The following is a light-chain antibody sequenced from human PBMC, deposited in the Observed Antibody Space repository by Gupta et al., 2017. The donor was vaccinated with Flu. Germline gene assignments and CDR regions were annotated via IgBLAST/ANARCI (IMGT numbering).Light chain of an antibody. V-gene: IGKV1-39*01. CDR1: EGVGNY. J-gene: IGKJ1*01. CDR2: GAT. CDR3: LQSYMTPRT. Sequence: PACVSASIGDRVTIFCRASEGVGNYVSWYRQKTGTTPKLLIKGATTLQSGVPSRCSGRRSGTNYTLMISNLQPEDFANYFCLQSYMTPRTFGPGTRVEIK.